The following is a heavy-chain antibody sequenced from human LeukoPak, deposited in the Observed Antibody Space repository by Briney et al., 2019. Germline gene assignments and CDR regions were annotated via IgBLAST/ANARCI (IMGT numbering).Heavy chain of an antibody. V-gene: IGHV4-61*01. J-gene: IGHJ6*02. CDR2: IYYSEST. CDR1: GGSVSSGSYY. CDR3: ARGDV. Sequence: SETLSLTCTVSGGSVSSGSYYWRWIRQPPGKGLEWIGYIYYSESTNYNPSLKSRVTISVDTSKNQFSLKLSSVTAADTAVYYCARGDVWGQGTTVTVSS.